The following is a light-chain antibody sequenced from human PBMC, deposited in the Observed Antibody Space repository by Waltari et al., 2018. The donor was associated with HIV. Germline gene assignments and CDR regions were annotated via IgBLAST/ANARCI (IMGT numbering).Light chain of an antibody. J-gene: IGLJ2*01. V-gene: IGLV2-8*01. CDR1: SSAVGGYNY. Sequence: QSALTQPPSASGSPGQSVTISCTGTSSAVGGYNYVSWYQQHPAKAPKLMIYEVTNRPSGVPDRFSGSKSGNTASLTVSGLQAEDEADYYCSSYAGSSNLRVFGGGTKLTVL. CDR2: EVT. CDR3: SSYAGSSNLRV.